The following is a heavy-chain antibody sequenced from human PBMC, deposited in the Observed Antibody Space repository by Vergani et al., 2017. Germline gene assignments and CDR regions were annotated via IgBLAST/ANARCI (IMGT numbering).Heavy chain of an antibody. Sequence: QVQLQESGPGLVKPSQTLSLTCTVSGGSISSGGYYWSWIRQHPGKGLEWIGYIYYSGSTNYNPSLKSRVTISVDTSKNQFSLKLSSVTAADTAVYYCARDGSTGYDFWSGYFIGWFDPWGQGTLVTVSS. J-gene: IGHJ5*02. CDR3: ARDGSTGYDFWSGYFIGWFDP. CDR1: GGSISSGGYY. V-gene: IGHV4-31*03. CDR2: IYYSGST. D-gene: IGHD3-3*01.